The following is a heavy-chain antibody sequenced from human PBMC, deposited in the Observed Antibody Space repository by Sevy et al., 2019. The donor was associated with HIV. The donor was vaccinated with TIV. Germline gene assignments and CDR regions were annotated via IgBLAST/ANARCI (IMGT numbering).Heavy chain of an antibody. CDR3: ARDRHQWVSPYWYGMDV. V-gene: IGHV4-31*03. D-gene: IGHD3-22*01. CDR2: IYYSGST. CDR1: GGSISSGGYY. Sequence: SETLSLTCTVSGGSISSGGYYWSWIRQHPGKGLEWIGNIYYSGSTYYNPSLKSRVTISVDTSKNQFSLKVSSVTAADTAVYYCARDRHQWVSPYWYGMDVWGQGTTVTVSS. J-gene: IGHJ6*02.